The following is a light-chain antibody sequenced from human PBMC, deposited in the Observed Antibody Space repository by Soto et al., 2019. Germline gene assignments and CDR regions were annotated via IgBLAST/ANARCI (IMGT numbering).Light chain of an antibody. CDR2: EVN. Sequence: QSALTQPASVSGSPGQSITISCTGTSSDVGGYNFVSCYQQHPGKAPKLMIYEVNNRPSGVSNRFSGSKSGNTASLTISGIQAEDEADYYCSSWTSSTTQVLGGGTKLTVL. CDR3: SSWTSSTTQV. CDR1: SSDVGGYNF. J-gene: IGLJ3*02. V-gene: IGLV2-14*01.